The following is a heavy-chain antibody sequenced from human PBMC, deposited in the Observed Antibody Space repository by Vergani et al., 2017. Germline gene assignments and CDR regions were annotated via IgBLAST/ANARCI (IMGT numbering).Heavy chain of an antibody. J-gene: IGHJ4*02. CDR3: ARQDIVLMVYAETSFDY. CDR1: GGSISSSSYY. CDR2: IYYSGST. D-gene: IGHD2-8*01. V-gene: IGHV4-39*01. Sequence: QLQLQESGPGLVKPSETLSLTCTVSGGSISSSSYYWGWIRQPPGKGLEWIGSIYYSGSTYYNPSLKSRVTISVDTSKNQFSLKLSSVTAADTAVYYCARQDIVLMVYAETSFDYWGQGTLVTVSS.